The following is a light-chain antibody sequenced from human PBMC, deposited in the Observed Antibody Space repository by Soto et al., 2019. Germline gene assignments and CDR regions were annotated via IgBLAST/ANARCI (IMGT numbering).Light chain of an antibody. CDR1: SSNVGTHG. CDR3: GTWDSSLRAL. V-gene: IGLV1-51*02. J-gene: IGLJ1*01. CDR2: EDS. Sequence: QSVLTQPPSVSAAPGQEVTISCSGTSSNVGTHGVSWFQQLPGKAPKLLIYEDSQRPSGIPERFSGSKSGTSATLGITGLQTGDEADYYCGTWDSSLRALFGSGTKVTVL.